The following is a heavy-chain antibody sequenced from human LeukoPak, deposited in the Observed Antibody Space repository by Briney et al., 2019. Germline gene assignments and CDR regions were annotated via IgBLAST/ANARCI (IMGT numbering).Heavy chain of an antibody. CDR2: ISSNGGST. V-gene: IGHV3-64D*09. J-gene: IGHJ4*02. Sequence: SGGSLRLSCSASGFTFSSYAMHWVRQAPGKGLEYVSAISSNGGSTYYADSVKGRFTISRDNSKNTLYLQMSSLRAEDTAVYYCVKELLEMATTGGRSDYWGQGTLVTVSS. CDR3: VKELLEMATTGGRSDY. CDR1: GFTFSSYA. D-gene: IGHD5-24*01.